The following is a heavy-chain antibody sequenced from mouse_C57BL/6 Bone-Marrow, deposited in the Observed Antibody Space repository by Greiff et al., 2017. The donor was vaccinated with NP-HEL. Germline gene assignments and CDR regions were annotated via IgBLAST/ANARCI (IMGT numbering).Heavy chain of an antibody. CDR1: GYTFTDYY. CDR3: ASSYGY. J-gene: IGHJ2*01. V-gene: IGHV1-76*01. D-gene: IGHD1-1*01. Sequence: QVQLQQSGAELVRPGASVKLSCKASGYTFTDYYITWVKQRPGQGLEWIARIYPGSGNTYYNEKFKGKATLTAEKSSSTAYMQLSSLTSEDSAVYFCASSYGYWGQGTTLTVSS. CDR2: IYPGSGNT.